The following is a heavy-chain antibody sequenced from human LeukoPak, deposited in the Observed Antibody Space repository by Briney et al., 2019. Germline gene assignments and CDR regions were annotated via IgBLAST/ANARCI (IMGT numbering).Heavy chain of an antibody. V-gene: IGHV3-23*01. CDR1: GFTFSGFTFSSYA. CDR3: AKGTVTLAYFDY. Sequence: GGSLRLSCAASGFTFSGFTFSSYAMSWVRQAPGKGLEWVSAISGSGGSTYYADSVKGRFTISRDNSKNTLYLQMNSLRAEDTAVYYCAKGTVTLAYFDYWGQGTLVTVSS. D-gene: IGHD4-11*01. CDR2: ISGSGGST. J-gene: IGHJ4*02.